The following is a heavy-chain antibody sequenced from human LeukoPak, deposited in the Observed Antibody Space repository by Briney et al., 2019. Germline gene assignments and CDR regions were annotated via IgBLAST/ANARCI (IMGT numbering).Heavy chain of an antibody. J-gene: IGHJ4*02. Sequence: SETLSLTCTVSGGSISNNGYYWRWLRQPPGRGLEWIGYNYYSGSTYYNPSLKSRVTISVDTSKSQFSLKLSSVTAADTAVYYCACYDSSNYGGYFDYWGQGTLVTVSS. CDR2: NYYSGST. CDR3: ACYDSSNYGGYFDY. D-gene: IGHD3-22*01. V-gene: IGHV4-31*03. CDR1: GGSISNNGYY.